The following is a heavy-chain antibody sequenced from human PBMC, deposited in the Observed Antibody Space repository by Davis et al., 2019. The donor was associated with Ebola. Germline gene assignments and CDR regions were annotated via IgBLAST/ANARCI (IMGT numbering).Heavy chain of an antibody. D-gene: IGHD3-10*01. CDR1: GLNVRTNY. Sequence: PAGSLRLSCAASGLNVRTNYLSWVRQVPGKGLEWVSLIHSGGKTEYSDSVKGRFTISRDNSKNTIHLQMNGLRVDDTALYYCASAEGGLAPMVFGHWGQGTLVTVSS. CDR2: IHSGGKT. CDR3: ASAEGGLAPMVFGH. J-gene: IGHJ5*02. V-gene: IGHV3-53*01.